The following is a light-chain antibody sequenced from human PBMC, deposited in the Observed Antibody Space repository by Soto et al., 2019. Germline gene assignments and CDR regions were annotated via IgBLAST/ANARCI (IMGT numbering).Light chain of an antibody. J-gene: IGKJ1*01. Sequence: ESVLTQSPATLSLSPGERATLSCRASPSVSNSLAWYQHKPGQAPRLLIYDASNRATGVPTRFSGSGSGTDFTLTISSLEPEDFAVYYCQQYNNWPWTFGQGTKVEIK. CDR2: DAS. V-gene: IGKV3-11*01. CDR3: QQYNNWPWT. CDR1: PSVSNS.